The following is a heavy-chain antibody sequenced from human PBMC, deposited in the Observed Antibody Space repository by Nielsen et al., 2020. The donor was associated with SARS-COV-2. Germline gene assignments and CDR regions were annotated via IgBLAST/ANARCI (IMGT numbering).Heavy chain of an antibody. V-gene: IGHV3-21*01. J-gene: IGHJ5*02. Sequence: GEPLKISCAASGFTFSSYSMNWVRQAPGKGLEWVSSISSSSSYIYYADSVKGRFTISRDNAKNSLYLQMNSLRAEDTAVYYCARAQYSSLSPWGQGTLVTVSS. CDR1: GFTFSSYS. D-gene: IGHD6-19*01. CDR2: ISSSSSYI. CDR3: ARAQYSSLSP.